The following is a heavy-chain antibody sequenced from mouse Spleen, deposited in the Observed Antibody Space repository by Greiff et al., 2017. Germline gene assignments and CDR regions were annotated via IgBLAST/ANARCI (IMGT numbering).Heavy chain of an antibody. J-gene: IGHJ4*01. D-gene: IGHD1-1*01. CDR1: GYTFTDYY. Sequence: VQLQESGAELVRPGASVKLSCKASGYTFTDYYINWVKQRPGQGLEWIARIYPGSGNTYYNEKFKGKATLTAEKSSSTAYMQLSSLTSEDSAVYFCARGVDYYAMDYWGQGTSVTVSS. CDR2: IYPGSGNT. CDR3: ARGVDYYAMDY. V-gene: IGHV1-76*01.